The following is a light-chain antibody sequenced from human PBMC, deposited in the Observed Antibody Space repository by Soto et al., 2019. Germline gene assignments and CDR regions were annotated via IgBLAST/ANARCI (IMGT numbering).Light chain of an antibody. J-gene: IGLJ2*01. Sequence: SYELTQPPSVSVAPGKTASITCGASNIGSKSVHWYQQRPGQAPVLVIYYDYDRPSGIPERFSGSNSGNTATLTISTVEAVDEADYYCQVWDSTNDHPVFGGGTKRTVL. CDR1: NIGSKS. V-gene: IGLV3-21*04. CDR2: YDY. CDR3: QVWDSTNDHPV.